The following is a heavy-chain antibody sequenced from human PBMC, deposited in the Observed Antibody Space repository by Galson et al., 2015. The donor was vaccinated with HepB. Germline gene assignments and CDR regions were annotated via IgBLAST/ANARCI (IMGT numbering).Heavy chain of an antibody. CDR1: GLSFRSSW. Sequence: LRLSCAASGLSFRSSWMSWVRQAPGKGLEWVANIKEDGTEKYYVDSVKGRFTISRDNAKNSLYPQMYSLRVEDTAVYYCARWDHWGQGTLVTVSS. CDR3: ARWDH. V-gene: IGHV3-7*01. CDR2: IKEDGTEK. J-gene: IGHJ4*02.